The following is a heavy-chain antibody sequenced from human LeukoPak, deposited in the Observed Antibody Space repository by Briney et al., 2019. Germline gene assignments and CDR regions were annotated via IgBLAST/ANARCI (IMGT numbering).Heavy chain of an antibody. CDR1: GGSISSSSYY. CDR2: IYYSGST. Sequence: SETLSLTCTVSGGSISSSSYYWGWIRQPPGKGLEWIRSIYYSGSTYYNPSLKGRVTISVDTSKNQFSLKLSSVTAADTAVYYCARERSGSYYQLDYWGQGTLVTVSS. D-gene: IGHD1-26*01. J-gene: IGHJ4*02. V-gene: IGHV4-39*02. CDR3: ARERSGSYYQLDY.